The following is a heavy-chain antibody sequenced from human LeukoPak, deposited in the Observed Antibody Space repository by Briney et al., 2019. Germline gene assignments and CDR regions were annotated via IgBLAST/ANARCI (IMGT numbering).Heavy chain of an antibody. V-gene: IGHV4-39*07. D-gene: IGHD4-17*01. J-gene: IGHJ5*02. CDR3: ARGGDYWYNWFDP. Sequence: SETLSLTCTVSGGSISSSSYYWGWIRQPPGKGLEWIGEINHSGSTNYNPSLKSRVTISVDTSKNQFSLKLSSVTAADTAVYYCARGGDYWYNWFDPWGQGTLVTVSS. CDR1: GGSISSSSYY. CDR2: INHSGST.